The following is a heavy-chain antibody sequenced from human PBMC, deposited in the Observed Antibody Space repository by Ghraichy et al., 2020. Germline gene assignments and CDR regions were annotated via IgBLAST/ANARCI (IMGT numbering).Heavy chain of an antibody. Sequence: ASVKVSCKASGYTFTGYYMHWVRQAPGQGLEWMGWINPYSGGTNYAQKFQGRVTMTRDTSISTAYMELSRLRSDDTAVFYCARSNRGYGYSYFDYWGQGTLVTVSS. J-gene: IGHJ4*02. V-gene: IGHV1-2*02. CDR3: ARSNRGYGYSYFDY. D-gene: IGHD5-18*01. CDR2: INPYSGGT. CDR1: GYTFTGYY.